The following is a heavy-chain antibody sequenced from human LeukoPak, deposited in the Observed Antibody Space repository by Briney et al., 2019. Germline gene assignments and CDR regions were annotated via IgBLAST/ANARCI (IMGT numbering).Heavy chain of an antibody. J-gene: IGHJ4*02. Sequence: SSETLSLTCAVYGGSFSGYYWSWIRQPPGKGLEWIGEINHSGSTNYNPSLKSRVTISVDTSKNQFSLKLSSVTAADTAVYYCARDYGSGSYYLLPHFDYWGQGTLVTVSS. CDR1: GGSFSGYY. CDR2: INHSGST. V-gene: IGHV4-34*01. CDR3: ARDYGSGSYYLLPHFDY. D-gene: IGHD3-10*01.